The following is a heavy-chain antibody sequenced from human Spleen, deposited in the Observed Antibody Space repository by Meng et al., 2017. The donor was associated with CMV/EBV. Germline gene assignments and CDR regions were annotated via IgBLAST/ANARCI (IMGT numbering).Heavy chain of an antibody. CDR3: ARDREAVVEDSAYNWFDT. J-gene: IGHJ5*02. V-gene: IGHV4-39*07. Sequence: SETLSLTCTVSGGSISSSSYYWGWIRQPPGKGLEWIGNIYYSGSTYFNPSLKSRVTISVDTSKNQFSLKLSSVTAADTAAYYCARDREAVVEDSAYNWFDTWGQGTLVTVSS. CDR2: IYYSGST. D-gene: IGHD2-2*01. CDR1: GGSISSSSYY.